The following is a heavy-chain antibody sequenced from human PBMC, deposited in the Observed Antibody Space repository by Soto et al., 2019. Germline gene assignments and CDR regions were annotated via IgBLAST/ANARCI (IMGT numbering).Heavy chain of an antibody. D-gene: IGHD3-10*01. CDR1: GAPFSTYD. V-gene: IGHV1-8*01. CDR3: ARGRASGSYYLLDY. Sequence: SVEVSSKASGAPFSTYDINRVRQATGHGLEWMGWINPNSGNIGYAQRFQGRVTMTRDTAIRTAYMEVSSLRSDDTAVYYCARGRASGSYYLLDYWGQGTLVTVSS. J-gene: IGHJ4*02. CDR2: INPNSGNI.